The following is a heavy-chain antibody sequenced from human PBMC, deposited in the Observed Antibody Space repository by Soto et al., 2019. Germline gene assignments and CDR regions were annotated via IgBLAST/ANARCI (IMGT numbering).Heavy chain of an antibody. CDR1: GFTFSSYG. V-gene: IGHV3-30*18. Sequence: PGGSLRLSCAASGFTFSSYGMHWVRQAPGKGLEWVAVISYDGSNKYYADSVKGRFTISRDNSKNTLYLQMNSLRAEDTAVYYCAKDRGGQFPTFGMDVWGQGTTVTVS. D-gene: IGHD3-10*01. CDR3: AKDRGGQFPTFGMDV. J-gene: IGHJ6*02. CDR2: ISYDGSNK.